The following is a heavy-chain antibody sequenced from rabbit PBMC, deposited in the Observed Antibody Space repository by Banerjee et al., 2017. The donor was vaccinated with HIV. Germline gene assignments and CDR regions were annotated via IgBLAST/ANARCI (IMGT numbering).Heavy chain of an antibody. CDR2: IYTVSGNI. CDR1: GLDFSSGYW. D-gene: IGHD8-1*01. J-gene: IGHJ4*01. CDR3: ARSGAGSDYSFDL. Sequence: QEQLVEYGGDLVQPEGSLTLTCTASGLDFSSGYWMCWVRQTPGKGLEWIGCIYTVSGNIDYATWAKGRFTASKASSTTVTLHVTSLTAADTATYFCARSGAGSDYSFDLWGPGTLVTVS. V-gene: IGHV1S45*01.